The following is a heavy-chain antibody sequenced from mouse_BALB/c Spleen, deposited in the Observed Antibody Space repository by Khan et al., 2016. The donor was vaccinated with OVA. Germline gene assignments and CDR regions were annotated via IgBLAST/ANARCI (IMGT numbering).Heavy chain of an antibody. D-gene: IGHD1-2*01. V-gene: IGHV14-3*02. CDR2: IDTANGNT. CDR3: AYALLHYALDD. CDR1: GYNIKDTY. Sequence: VQLKESGAELVKPGASVKLSCIVSGYNIKDTYMHWVKQRPEQGLDWIGRIDTANGNTKYDQKFQDKARITSDTCANTAYLQLSSLKSEESAVYFCAYALLHYALDDRGQGTPGTV. J-gene: IGHJ4*01.